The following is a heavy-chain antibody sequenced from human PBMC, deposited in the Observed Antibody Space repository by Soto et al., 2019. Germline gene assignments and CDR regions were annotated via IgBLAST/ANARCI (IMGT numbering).Heavy chain of an antibody. CDR1: GFTSNNYA. V-gene: IGHV3-23*01. CDR3: AGGGGWLFYFDY. CDR2: ISGSGGNT. Sequence: GGSLRLPCAASGFTSNNYAMSWVRQAPGKGLEWVSGISGSGGNTYYADSVKGRFTISRDSSKNTVFLQMISLRAEDTAIYYCAGGGGWLFYFDYWGQGTLVTVSS. J-gene: IGHJ4*02. D-gene: IGHD6-19*01.